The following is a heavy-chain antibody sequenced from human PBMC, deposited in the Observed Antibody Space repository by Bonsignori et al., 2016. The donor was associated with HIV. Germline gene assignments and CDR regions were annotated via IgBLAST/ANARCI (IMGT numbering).Heavy chain of an antibody. D-gene: IGHD3-16*01. CDR3: AREGGLSASSDPPNFDY. Sequence: WVRQAPGQGLEWMGWINPYSGGTHSAQRFRGRVTMTRDTSTDTVYMALSNLAYDDTAIYYCAREGGLSASSDPPNFDYWGQGTLVTVSS. CDR2: INPYSGGT. V-gene: IGHV1-2*02. J-gene: IGHJ4*02.